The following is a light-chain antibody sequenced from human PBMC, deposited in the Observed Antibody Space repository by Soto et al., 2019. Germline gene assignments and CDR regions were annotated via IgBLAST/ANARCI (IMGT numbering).Light chain of an antibody. V-gene: IGKV3-11*01. CDR1: QSVSSY. CDR3: QQRSTWWT. J-gene: IGKJ1*01. CDR2: DAS. Sequence: EIVLTQSPATLSLSPGERATLSCRASQSVSSYLAWYQQKPGQAPRLLIYDASNRATGIPARFSGSGSGTDVTLTISSLEPEDFAVYYCQQRSTWWTFGQGTTVEIK.